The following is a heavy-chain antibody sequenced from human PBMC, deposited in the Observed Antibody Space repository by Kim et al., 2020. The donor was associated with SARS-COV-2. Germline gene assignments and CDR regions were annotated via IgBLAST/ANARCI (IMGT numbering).Heavy chain of an antibody. CDR1: GGTFSSYA. CDR2: IIPIFGTA. CDR3: ARELGIAVAGSDAFDI. Sequence: SVKVSCKASGGTFSSYAISWVRQAPGQGLEWMGGIIPIFGTANYAQKFQGRVTITADESTSTAYMELSSLRSEDTAVYYCARELGIAVAGSDAFDIWGQGTMVTVSS. J-gene: IGHJ3*02. D-gene: IGHD6-19*01. V-gene: IGHV1-69*13.